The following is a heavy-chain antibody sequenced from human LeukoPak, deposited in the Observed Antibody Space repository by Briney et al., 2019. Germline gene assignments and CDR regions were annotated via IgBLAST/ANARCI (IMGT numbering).Heavy chain of an antibody. CDR1: GGSISSYY. J-gene: IGHJ6*02. D-gene: IGHD3-3*01. CDR2: IYYSGST. Sequence: SETLSLTCTVSGGSISSYYWSWIRQPPGKGLEWIGYIYYSGSTNYNPSLKSRVTISVDTSKNQFSLKLSSVTAADTAVYYCAGSRFLEWLSRTNYYYYGMDVCGQGTTVTVSS. V-gene: IGHV4-59*08. CDR3: AGSRFLEWLSRTNYYYYGMDV.